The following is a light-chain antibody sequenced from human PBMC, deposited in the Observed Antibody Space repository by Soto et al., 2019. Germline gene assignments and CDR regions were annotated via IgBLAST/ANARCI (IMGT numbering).Light chain of an antibody. CDR3: QQYGSSPRT. J-gene: IGKJ5*01. Sequence: EIVLTQSPGTLSLSPGERATLSCRASQSVNSRNFAWYQQKPGQAPRLLIYAASSRATGIPDRFSGSGSGTDFTLTITRLEPEDFVVYYCQQYGSSPRTFGQGTRLEIK. V-gene: IGKV3-20*01. CDR1: QSVNSRN. CDR2: AAS.